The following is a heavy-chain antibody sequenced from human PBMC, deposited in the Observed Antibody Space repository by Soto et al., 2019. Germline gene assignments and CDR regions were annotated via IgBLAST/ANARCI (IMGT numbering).Heavy chain of an antibody. V-gene: IGHV4-34*01. Sequence: SETLSLTCAVYGGSFSGYFWNWIRQTPGKGLEWIGRVNHNGRNNYNPSLKSRVTISLDMSKNQISLKLTSVTAADTAVYYCARGGSSDWQVAFDFWGQGTMVTVSS. D-gene: IGHD6-19*01. CDR1: GGSFSGYF. CDR3: ARGGSSDWQVAFDF. J-gene: IGHJ3*01. CDR2: VNHNGRN.